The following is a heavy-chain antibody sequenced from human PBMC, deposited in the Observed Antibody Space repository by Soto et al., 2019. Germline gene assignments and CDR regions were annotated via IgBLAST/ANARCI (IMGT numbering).Heavy chain of an antibody. CDR3: VRGVTTSCFFDY. CDR1: GYTFSKYW. Sequence: GGSLRLSCAASGYTFSKYWMHWVRQAPGKGLVWVSRINSDGSDTTYADSVKGRFTTSRDNAKNTLYLQMSSLRAEDTAVYYCVRGVTTSCFFDYWGQGTLVTVSS. D-gene: IGHD2-2*01. V-gene: IGHV3-74*01. CDR2: INSDGSDT. J-gene: IGHJ4*02.